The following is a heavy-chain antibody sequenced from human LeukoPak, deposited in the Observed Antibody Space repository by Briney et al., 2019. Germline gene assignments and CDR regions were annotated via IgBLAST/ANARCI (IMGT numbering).Heavy chain of an antibody. J-gene: IGHJ6*03. CDR3: ARDQVSSSWYGSDYYYYMDV. D-gene: IGHD6-13*01. Sequence: ASVKVSCKASGYTFTSYGISWVRQAPGQGLEWMGWISAYNGNTNYAQKLQGRVTMTTDTSTSTAYMELRSLRSDDTAVYYCARDQVSSSWYGSDYYYYMDVWGKGTTVTISS. V-gene: IGHV1-18*01. CDR1: GYTFTSYG. CDR2: ISAYNGNT.